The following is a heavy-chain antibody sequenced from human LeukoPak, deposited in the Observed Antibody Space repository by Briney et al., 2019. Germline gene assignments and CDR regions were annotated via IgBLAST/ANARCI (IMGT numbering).Heavy chain of an antibody. Sequence: GGSLRLSCAASGFTFSGSAMHWARQASGKGLEWVGRIRSKVNSYATAYAASVKGRFTISRDDSTNTAYLQMNSLKTEDTAVYYCTRENFDYRGQGTLVTVSS. CDR3: TRENFDY. V-gene: IGHV3-73*01. CDR1: GFTFSGSA. CDR2: IRSKVNSYAT. J-gene: IGHJ4*02.